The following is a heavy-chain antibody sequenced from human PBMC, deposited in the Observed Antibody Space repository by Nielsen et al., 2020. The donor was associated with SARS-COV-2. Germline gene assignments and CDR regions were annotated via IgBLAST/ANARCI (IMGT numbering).Heavy chain of an antibody. Sequence: SETLSLTCTVSGGSISSNNHYWGWIRQPPGKGLDWIGYIFYRGNTNYNPSLKSRVTISVDTSKNQFSLKVNSVTAADTAVYYCVRIDMATISVDYWGRGTLVTVSS. CDR1: GGSISSNNHY. CDR3: VRIDMATISVDY. CDR2: IFYRGNT. V-gene: IGHV4-61*05. J-gene: IGHJ4*02. D-gene: IGHD5-24*01.